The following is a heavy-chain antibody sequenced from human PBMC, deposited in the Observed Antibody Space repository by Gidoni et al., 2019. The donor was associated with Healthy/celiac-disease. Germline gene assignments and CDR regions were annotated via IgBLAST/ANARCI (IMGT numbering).Heavy chain of an antibody. CDR1: GFTFSSYG. D-gene: IGHD3-3*01. CDR3: AKRRVGDYDFWSGYRGSEGYYYYYGMDV. Sequence: QVQLVESGGGVVQPGRSLRLSCAAAGFTFSSYGMHLVRQAPGKGLEWVEVISYDGSNKYYADSVTGRFTISRDNSKNTLYLQMNSLRAEDTAVYYCAKRRVGDYDFWSGYRGSEGYYYYYGMDVWGKGTTVTVSS. J-gene: IGHJ6*04. V-gene: IGHV3-30*18. CDR2: ISYDGSNK.